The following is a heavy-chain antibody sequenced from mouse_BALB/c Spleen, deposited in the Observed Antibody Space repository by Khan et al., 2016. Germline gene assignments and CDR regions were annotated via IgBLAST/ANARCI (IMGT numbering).Heavy chain of an antibody. CDR1: GFNIKDTY. CDR3: ARSPYDYDVGFAY. CDR2: IDPANGNT. V-gene: IGHV14-3*02. D-gene: IGHD2-4*01. Sequence: VQLKQSGAELVKPGASVKLSCTASGFNIKDTYMHWVKQRPEQGLEWIGRIDPANGNTKYDPKFQGKATITADTSSNTAYRQLSSLTSADTAAYSCARSPYDYDVGFAYWGQGTLVTVSA. J-gene: IGHJ3*01.